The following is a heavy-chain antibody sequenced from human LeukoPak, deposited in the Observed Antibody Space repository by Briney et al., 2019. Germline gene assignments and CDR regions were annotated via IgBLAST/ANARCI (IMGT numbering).Heavy chain of an antibody. CDR1: GFSFSSYS. V-gene: IGHV3-21*01. CDR2: ISSSTAYI. J-gene: IGHJ6*02. CDR3: ARSLLGSRTGGTCYIDYYGMDV. Sequence: GGSLRLSCAASGFSFSSYSLNWVRQAPGKGLEWVSSISSSTAYIFYADSLKGRFTISRDDAKNSLYLQMNSLRAEDTAVYYCARSLLGSRTGGTCYIDYYGMDVWGQGTTVTVSS. D-gene: IGHD2-15*01.